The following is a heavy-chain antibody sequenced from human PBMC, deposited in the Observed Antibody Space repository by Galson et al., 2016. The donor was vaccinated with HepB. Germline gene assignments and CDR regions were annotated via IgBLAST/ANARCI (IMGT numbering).Heavy chain of an antibody. CDR2: LHYSGST. D-gene: IGHD3-9*01. J-gene: IGHJ5*02. V-gene: IGHV4-31*03. Sequence: TLSLTCTVSGGSINRGGYYWTWIRQHPGKGLEWLGYLHYSGSTSYNPSLKSRLTIAKDTSKNQFSLKLNSVTAADTAVYYCARDSYDILTGYSPSDPWGQGTLVTVSS. CDR3: ARDSYDILTGYSPSDP. CDR1: GGSINRGGYY.